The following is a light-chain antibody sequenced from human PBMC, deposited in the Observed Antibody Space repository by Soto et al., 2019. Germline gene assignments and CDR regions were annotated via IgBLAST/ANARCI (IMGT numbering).Light chain of an antibody. Sequence: QSVLTQPPSASGSPGQSVTISCTGTSSDVGGYNYVSWYQQHPGKAPKLMIYEVSKRPSGVPDRFSGSKSGNTASLTVSGLQAEDEADYYCSSYAGCNFGYVFGTGTKVTVL. J-gene: IGLJ1*01. CDR2: EVS. CDR3: SSYAGCNFGYV. CDR1: SSDVGGYNY. V-gene: IGLV2-8*01.